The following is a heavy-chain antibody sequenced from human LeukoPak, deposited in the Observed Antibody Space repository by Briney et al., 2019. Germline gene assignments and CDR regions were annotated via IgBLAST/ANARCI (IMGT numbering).Heavy chain of an antibody. CDR3: ARVGGIAAASFANTREAYYYYGMDV. J-gene: IGHJ6*02. Sequence: SQTLSLTCVISGDSVSGSNGAWNWIRQSPSRGLEWLGRTYYRSKWYYAYAVSVKSRITINPDTSKNQFSLQLNSVTPEDTAVYYCARVGGIAAASFANTREAYYYYGMDVWGQGTTVTVSS. V-gene: IGHV6-1*01. CDR1: GDSVSGSNGA. CDR2: TYYRSKWYY. D-gene: IGHD6-13*01.